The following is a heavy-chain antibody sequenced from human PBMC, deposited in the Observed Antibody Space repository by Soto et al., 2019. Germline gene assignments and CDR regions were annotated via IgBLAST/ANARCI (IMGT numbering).Heavy chain of an antibody. D-gene: IGHD4-17*01. CDR1: GGTFSSYA. CDR3: ARVNTLRQAFDY. CDR2: IIPIFGTA. Sequence: GASVKVSCKASGGTFSSYAISWVRQAPGQGLEWMGGIIPIFGTANYAQKFQGRVTITADESTSTAYMELSSLRSEDTAVYYCARVNTLRQAFDYWGQGTLVTVSS. J-gene: IGHJ4*02. V-gene: IGHV1-69*13.